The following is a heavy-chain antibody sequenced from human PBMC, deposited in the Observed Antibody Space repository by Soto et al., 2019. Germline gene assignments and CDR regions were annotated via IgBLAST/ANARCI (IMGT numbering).Heavy chain of an antibody. V-gene: IGHV3-48*03. J-gene: IGHJ3*02. CDR2: ISSSGSTI. CDR1: GFTFSSYE. CDR3: ARDRARPTAFDI. D-gene: IGHD6-6*01. Sequence: VGSLRLSCAASGFTFSSYEMNWVRQAPGKGLEWVSYISSSGSTIYYADSVKGRFTISRDNAKNSLYLQMNSLRAEDTAVYYCARDRARPTAFDIWGQGTMVTVSS.